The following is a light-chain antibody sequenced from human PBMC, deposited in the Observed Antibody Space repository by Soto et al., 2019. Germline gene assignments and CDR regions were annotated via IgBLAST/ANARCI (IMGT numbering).Light chain of an antibody. J-gene: IGLJ1*01. CDR1: SSNIGAGYD. CDR2: GNS. Sequence: QSVLTQPPSVSGAPGQRVTISCTGSSSNIGAGYDVHWYQQLPGTAPKLLIYGNSNRPSGVPVRFSGSKSGTSASLAITGLQAEDGADYYCQSYDSRLSDVFGTGTKVTVL. CDR3: QSYDSRLSDV. V-gene: IGLV1-40*01.